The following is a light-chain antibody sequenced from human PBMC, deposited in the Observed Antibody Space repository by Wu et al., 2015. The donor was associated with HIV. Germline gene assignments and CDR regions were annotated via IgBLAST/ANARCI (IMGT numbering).Light chain of an antibody. CDR2: GAF. J-gene: IGKJ2*01. V-gene: IGKV3-20*01. Sequence: EIVMTQSPATLSVSPGERATLSCRASQSVSTNLAWYQQKPGQAPRLLIYGAFTRATGFPDRFSGSGSGTDFTLTISRLDPEDFAVYYCQHYGNSPYTFGQGTKLEIK. CDR1: QSVSTN. CDR3: QHYGNSPYT.